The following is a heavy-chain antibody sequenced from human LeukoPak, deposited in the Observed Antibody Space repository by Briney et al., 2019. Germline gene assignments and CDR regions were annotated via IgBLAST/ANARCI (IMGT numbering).Heavy chain of an antibody. CDR2: ISAYNGNT. Sequence: GESLKISCKGSGYSFTSYGISWVRQAPGQGLEWMGWISAYNGNTNYAQKLQGRVTMTTDTSTSTAYMELRSLRSDDTAVYYCARENDYGDYSVWFDPWGQGTLVTVSS. J-gene: IGHJ5*02. CDR1: GYSFTSYG. V-gene: IGHV1-18*01. CDR3: ARENDYGDYSVWFDP. D-gene: IGHD4-17*01.